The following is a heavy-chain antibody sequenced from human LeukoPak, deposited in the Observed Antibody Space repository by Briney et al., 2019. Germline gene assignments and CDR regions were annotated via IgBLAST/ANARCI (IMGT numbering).Heavy chain of an antibody. J-gene: IGHJ6*04. CDR1: GGSLSSYY. Sequence: SETLSLTCTVSGGSLSSYYWSWIRQPPGKGLEWIGYIYYSGSTNYNPSLTSRVTISVDTSKNQFSLKLSSVTAADTAVYYCARDPISRGWYGSRSDGMDGWGKGTTVTVSS. D-gene: IGHD6-19*01. V-gene: IGHV4-59*01. CDR2: IYYSGST. CDR3: ARDPISRGWYGSRSDGMDG.